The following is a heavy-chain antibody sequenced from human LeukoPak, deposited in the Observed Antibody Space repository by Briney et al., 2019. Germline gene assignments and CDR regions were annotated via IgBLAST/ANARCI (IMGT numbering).Heavy chain of an antibody. CDR1: GFTFSSYS. Sequence: GSLRLSCAASGFTFSSYSMNWVRQAPGKGLEWVSSISSSSSYIYYADPVKGRFTISRDNAKNSLYLQMNSLRAEDTAVYYCARARYFDWLAPDFDAFDIWGQGTMVTVSS. CDR2: ISSSSSYI. J-gene: IGHJ3*02. D-gene: IGHD3-9*01. CDR3: ARARYFDWLAPDFDAFDI. V-gene: IGHV3-21*01.